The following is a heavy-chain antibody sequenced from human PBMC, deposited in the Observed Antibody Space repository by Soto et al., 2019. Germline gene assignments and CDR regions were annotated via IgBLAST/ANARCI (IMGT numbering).Heavy chain of an antibody. J-gene: IGHJ3*02. CDR3: ARDKPVAGTVDAFDI. Sequence: SVKVSCKASGGTFSSHGITWVRQAPGQGLEWMGGIVPIFGTTHYAQKFQGRVTITADESTSTAYMELNSLRSEDTAMYYCARDKPVAGTVDAFDIWGQGTMVTVSS. V-gene: IGHV1-69*13. CDR2: IVPIFGTT. CDR1: GGTFSSHG. D-gene: IGHD6-19*01.